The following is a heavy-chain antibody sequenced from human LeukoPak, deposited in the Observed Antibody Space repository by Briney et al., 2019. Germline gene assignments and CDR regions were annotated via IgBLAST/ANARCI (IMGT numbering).Heavy chain of an antibody. Sequence: GGSLRLSCTASGFTFSTYAMSWVRRAPGKGLEWVSGISGSGGSTYYADSVKGRFAISRDNSKNTLYLQMSGLGVEDTAVYYCASQVSGDWGQGTLVTVSS. CDR1: GFTFSTYA. CDR3: ASQVSGD. CDR2: ISGSGGST. J-gene: IGHJ4*02. V-gene: IGHV3-23*01. D-gene: IGHD6-19*01.